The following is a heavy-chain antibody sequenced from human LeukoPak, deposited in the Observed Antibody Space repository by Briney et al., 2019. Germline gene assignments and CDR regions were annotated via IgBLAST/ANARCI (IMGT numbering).Heavy chain of an antibody. V-gene: IGHV4-59*01. Sequence: SETLSLTCTVSGGSISSYYWSWIRQPPGKGLEWIGYIYYSGSTNYNPSLKSRVTISVDTSKNQFSLKLSSVTAADTAVYYCARGGYSCGSYYFDYWGQGPLVTVSS. J-gene: IGHJ4*02. CDR3: ARGGYSCGSYYFDY. CDR1: GGSISSYY. CDR2: IYYSGST. D-gene: IGHD5-18*01.